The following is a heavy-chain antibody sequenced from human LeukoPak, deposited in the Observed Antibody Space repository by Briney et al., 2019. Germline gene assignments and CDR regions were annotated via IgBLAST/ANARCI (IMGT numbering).Heavy chain of an antibody. V-gene: IGHV1-8*01. D-gene: IGHD1-26*01. CDR2: MNPNSGNT. CDR3: ARGRGVGATTRTRYYYYYMDV. J-gene: IGHJ6*03. CDR1: GYTFTSYD. Sequence: ASVKVSCKASGYTFTSYDINWVRQATGQGLEWMGWMNPNSGNTGYAQKFQGRVTMTRNTSISTAYMELSSLRSEDTAVYYCARGRGVGATTRTRYYYYYMDVWGKGTTVTVSS.